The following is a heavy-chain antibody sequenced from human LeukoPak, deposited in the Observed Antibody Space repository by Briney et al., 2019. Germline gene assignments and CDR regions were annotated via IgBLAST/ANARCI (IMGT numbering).Heavy chain of an antibody. D-gene: IGHD5-12*01. CDR1: GYRFTTYW. CDR2: IYPGNSDT. CDR3: ARQITDQSSGYDSIDY. Sequence: GESLKISCKASGYRFTTYWIGWVRQMPGKGLEWMGIIYPGNSDTRYSPSFEGQVTISADKSITTAYLQWSSLKASDTAMYYCARQITDQSSGYDSIDYWGQGTLVTVSS. J-gene: IGHJ4*02. V-gene: IGHV5-51*01.